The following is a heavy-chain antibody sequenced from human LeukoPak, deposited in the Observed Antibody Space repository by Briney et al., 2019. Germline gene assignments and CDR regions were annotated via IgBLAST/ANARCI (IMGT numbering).Heavy chain of an antibody. V-gene: IGHV4-61*01. J-gene: IGHJ4*02. CDR2: IYYSGST. CDR1: GGSVSSGSYY. Sequence: PSETLSLTCTVSGGSVSSGSYYWSWLRQPPGEGLEWVGYIYYSGSTNYNPSLKSRVTISVDTSKNQFSLKLSPVTAADTAVYYCAREGLYGDYVWSLDYWGQGTLVTVSS. CDR3: AREGLYGDYVWSLDY. D-gene: IGHD4-17*01.